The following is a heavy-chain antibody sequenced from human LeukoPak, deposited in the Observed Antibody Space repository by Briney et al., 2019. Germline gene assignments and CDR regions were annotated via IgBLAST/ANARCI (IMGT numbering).Heavy chain of an antibody. CDR3: ARDSSDSSGWYYFDY. CDR2: INYNGRT. Sequence: SETLSLTCTVSGASLSTYYWTWIRQPPGKGLEWIGYINYNGRTNYNPSLMSRVTISIDTSKNQFSLKLNSVTAADTAIYYCARDSSDSSGWYYFDYWGQGILVTVSS. CDR1: GASLSTYY. V-gene: IGHV4-59*01. D-gene: IGHD6-19*01. J-gene: IGHJ4*02.